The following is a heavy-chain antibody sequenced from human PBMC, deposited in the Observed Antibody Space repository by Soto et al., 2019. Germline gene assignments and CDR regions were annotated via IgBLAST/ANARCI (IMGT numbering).Heavy chain of an antibody. V-gene: IGHV5-51*01. Sequence: HGESLKISCKASGYSFSNYWIGWVRQMPGKGLEWLGLIYASDSDTKYSPSLQGQVTFSADRSTSTAYLQWSTLKASDTAMYYCARVADPYSFGYGGMDVWGQGTTVTVSS. CDR1: GYSFSNYW. D-gene: IGHD3-22*01. CDR2: IYASDSDT. J-gene: IGHJ6*02. CDR3: ARVADPYSFGYGGMDV.